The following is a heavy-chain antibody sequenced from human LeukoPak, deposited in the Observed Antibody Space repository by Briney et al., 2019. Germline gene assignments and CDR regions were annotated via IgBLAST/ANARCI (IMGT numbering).Heavy chain of an antibody. CDR1: GFTFSSYS. V-gene: IGHV3-21*01. Sequence: PGGSLRLSCAASGFTFSSYSMNWVRQAPGKGLEWVSSISSSSSYIYYADSVKGRFTISRDNAKNSLYLQMNSLRAEDTAVYYCARDSGSYYGYHFDYWGQGTLVTVSS. J-gene: IGHJ4*02. CDR2: ISSSSSYI. D-gene: IGHD1-26*01. CDR3: ARDSGSYYGYHFDY.